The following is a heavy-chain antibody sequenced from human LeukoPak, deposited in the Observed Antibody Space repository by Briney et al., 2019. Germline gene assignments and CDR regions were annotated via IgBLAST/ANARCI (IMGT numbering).Heavy chain of an antibody. V-gene: IGHV3-23*01. CDR3: AKDRVRWYTNWFDP. D-gene: IGHD4-23*01. CDR2: ISGSGGST. Sequence: GGSLGLSCAASGFTFSSYAMSWVRQAPGKGLQWVSGISGSGGSTYYADSVKGRFTISRDNSKNTLYLQMNSLRAEDTAVYYCAKDRVRWYTNWFDPWGQGTLVTVSS. CDR1: GFTFSSYA. J-gene: IGHJ5*02.